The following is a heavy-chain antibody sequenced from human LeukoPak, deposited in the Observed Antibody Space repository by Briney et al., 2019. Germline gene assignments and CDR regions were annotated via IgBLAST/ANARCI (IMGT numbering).Heavy chain of an antibody. CDR2: IDRNGDST. J-gene: IGHJ3*02. Sequence: PGGSLSLSFAASGFTFDDYGMSWVRQAPGKGLEWVSGIDRNGDSTGYADSVEGRFTISRDNAKNSLYLQMDSLRAEDTALYYCARDHKGGDGADAFDIWGHGTMVTVSS. D-gene: IGHD5-24*01. CDR1: GFTFDDYG. V-gene: IGHV3-20*03. CDR3: ARDHKGGDGADAFDI.